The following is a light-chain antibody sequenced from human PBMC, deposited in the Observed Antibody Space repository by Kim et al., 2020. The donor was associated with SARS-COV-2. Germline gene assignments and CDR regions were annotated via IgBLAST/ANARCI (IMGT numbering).Light chain of an antibody. V-gene: IGLV2-23*02. CDR3: CSYAGSSTLYV. J-gene: IGLJ1*01. Sequence: QSITISCTGTSSDVGSYNLASWYQQHPGKAPKLMIYEVSQRPSGVSNRFSGSKSGNTASLMISGLQAEDEADYYCCSYAGSSTLYVFGTGIKVTVL. CDR1: SSDVGSYNL. CDR2: EVS.